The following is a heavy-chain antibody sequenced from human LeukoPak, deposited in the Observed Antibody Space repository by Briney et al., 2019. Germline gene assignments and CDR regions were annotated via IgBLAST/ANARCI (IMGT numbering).Heavy chain of an antibody. CDR2: IYYSGST. Sequence: SETLSLTCTVSGGSISSYYWSWIWQPPGKGLEWIGYIYYSGSTNYNPSLKSRVTISVDTSKNQFSLKLSSVTAADTAVYYCARQAAGWFDPWGQGTLVTVSS. J-gene: IGHJ5*02. CDR3: ARQAAGWFDP. CDR1: GGSISSYY. D-gene: IGHD2-15*01. V-gene: IGHV4-59*01.